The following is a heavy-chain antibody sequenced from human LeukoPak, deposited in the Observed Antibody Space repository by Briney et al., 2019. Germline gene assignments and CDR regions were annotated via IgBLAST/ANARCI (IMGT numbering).Heavy chain of an antibody. CDR3: ARHCCSGPAKRVFDI. D-gene: IGHD2-15*01. CDR2: ISYSGNT. CDR1: GFTVSSSY. V-gene: IGHV4-39*01. J-gene: IGHJ3*02. Sequence: PGGSLRLSCAASGFTVSSSYISWVRQPPGKGLEWIGTISYSGNTDYNPSLRSRVTISVDTSNNQFSLRLGSVTAADTAVYHCARHCCSGPAKRVFDIWGQGTMVTVSS.